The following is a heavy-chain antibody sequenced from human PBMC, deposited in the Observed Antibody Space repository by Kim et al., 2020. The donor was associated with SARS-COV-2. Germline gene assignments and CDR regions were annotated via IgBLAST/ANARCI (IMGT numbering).Heavy chain of an antibody. V-gene: IGHV3-23*01. Sequence: GRFTISRDNSKNTLYLQMNSLRAEDTAVYYCAKNDYGGNTRGYYYYGMDVWGQGTTVTVSS. CDR3: AKNDYGGNTRGYYYYGMDV. J-gene: IGHJ6*02. D-gene: IGHD4-17*01.